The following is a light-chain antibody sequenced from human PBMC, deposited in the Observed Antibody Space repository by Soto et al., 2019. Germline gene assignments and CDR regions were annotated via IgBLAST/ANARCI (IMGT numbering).Light chain of an antibody. Sequence: SALTQPASVSGSPGQSITISCTGTSSDVGGYTYVSWYQPHPGKAPKLMIFDVSNRPSGVSNRFSGSKPGTTASLPISGLQPEHEPNYNSSSYKPSTTRQKVFGTDTKVTAL. CDR2: DVS. J-gene: IGLJ1*01. CDR3: SSYKPSTTRQKV. V-gene: IGLV2-14*03. CDR1: SSDVGGYTY.